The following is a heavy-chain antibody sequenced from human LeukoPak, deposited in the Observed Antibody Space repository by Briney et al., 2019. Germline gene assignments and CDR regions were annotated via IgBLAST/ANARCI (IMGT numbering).Heavy chain of an antibody. CDR1: GGTFSSYA. Sequence: SVKVSCKASGGTFSSYAISWVRQASGQGLEWMGGIIPIFGTANYAQKFQGRVTITTDESTSTAYMELSSLRSEDMAVYYCATSGSYSHFYFDYWGQGTLVTVSS. V-gene: IGHV1-69*05. CDR2: IIPIFGTA. CDR3: ATSGSYSHFYFDY. D-gene: IGHD1-26*01. J-gene: IGHJ4*02.